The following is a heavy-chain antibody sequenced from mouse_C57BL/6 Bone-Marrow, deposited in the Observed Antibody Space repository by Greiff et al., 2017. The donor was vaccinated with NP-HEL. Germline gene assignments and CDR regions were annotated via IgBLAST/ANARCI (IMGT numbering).Heavy chain of an antibody. V-gene: IGHV1-64*01. J-gene: IGHJ1*03. Sequence: QVHVKQSGAELVKPGASVKLSCKASGYTFTSYWMHWVKQRPGQGLEWIGMIHPNSGSTNYNEKFKSKATLTVDKSSSTAYMQLSSLTSEDSAVYYCATIRRYFDVWGTGTTVTVSS. CDR1: GYTFTSYW. CDR3: ATIRRYFDV. CDR2: IHPNSGST.